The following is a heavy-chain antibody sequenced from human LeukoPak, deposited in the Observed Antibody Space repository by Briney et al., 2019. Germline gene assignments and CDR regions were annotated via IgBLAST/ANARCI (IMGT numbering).Heavy chain of an antibody. Sequence: ASVKVSCKASGYTFTSYDINWVRQAPGQGLEWMGWISTYNGNTDYAQKLQGRVTMTTDTSTSTAYMELRSLRSDDTAVYYCARVHFRGTQTGNDYWGQGTLVTVSS. CDR1: GYTFTSYD. CDR3: ARVHFRGTQTGNDY. CDR2: ISTYNGNT. J-gene: IGHJ4*02. D-gene: IGHD3-10*01. V-gene: IGHV1-18*01.